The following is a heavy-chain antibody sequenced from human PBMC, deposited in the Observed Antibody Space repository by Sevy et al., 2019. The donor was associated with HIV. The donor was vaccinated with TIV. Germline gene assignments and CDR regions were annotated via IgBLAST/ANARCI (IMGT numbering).Heavy chain of an antibody. CDR3: STDPIIVLLVTDGMDV. D-gene: IGHD2-8*02. V-gene: IGHV3-15*01. CDR2: IKSKADGGTT. J-gene: IGHJ6*02. Sequence: GGSLRLSCAASGFTFSYAWMSWVRQAPGKGLEWVGRIKSKADGGTTDYAAPVKGRFTISRDDSKNTLYLQMTSLKTEDTAVYYCSTDPIIVLLVTDGMDVWGQWTTVTVSS. CDR1: GFTFSYAW.